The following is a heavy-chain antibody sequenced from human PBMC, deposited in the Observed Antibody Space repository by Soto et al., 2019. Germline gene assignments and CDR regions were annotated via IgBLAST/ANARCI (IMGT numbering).Heavy chain of an antibody. CDR3: AGIVLVPAAPDGMDV. Sequence: SLRLSCAASGFTFSSYGMHWVRQAPGKGLEWVAVISYDGSNKYYADSVKGRFTISRDNSKNTLYLQMNSLRAEDTAVYYCAGIVLVPAAPDGMDVWGQGTTVTVSS. CDR1: GFTFSSYG. V-gene: IGHV3-30*03. J-gene: IGHJ6*02. D-gene: IGHD2-2*01. CDR2: ISYDGSNK.